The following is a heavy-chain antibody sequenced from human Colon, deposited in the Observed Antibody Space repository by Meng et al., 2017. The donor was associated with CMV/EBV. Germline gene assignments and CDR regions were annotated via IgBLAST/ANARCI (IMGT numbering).Heavy chain of an antibody. CDR2: AHNSGST. D-gene: IGHD4-11*01. V-gene: IGHV4-59*01. Sequence: SETLSLTCIVSGGSISSYYWSWIRQPPGKGLEWIGWAHNSGSTNYNPSLKSRVAVSVDTSKNHFSLTLASVTAADTGIYYCARGGASSKYFDPWGQGTLVTVSS. CDR1: GGSISSYY. CDR3: ARGGASSKYFDP. J-gene: IGHJ5*02.